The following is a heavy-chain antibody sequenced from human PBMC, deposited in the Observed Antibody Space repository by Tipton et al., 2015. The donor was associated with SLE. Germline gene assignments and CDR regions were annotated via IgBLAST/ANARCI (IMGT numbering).Heavy chain of an antibody. CDR3: ARHDSETPYDY. V-gene: IGHV4-39*07. Sequence: TLSLTCTVSGGSISSYYWGRIRQPPGKGLEWIGSIYYSGSTYYNPFLKSRVTISVDTSKNHFSLKLSSVTAADTAVYYCARHDSETPYDYWGQGTLVTVSS. J-gene: IGHJ4*02. CDR1: GGSISSYY. CDR2: IYYSGST. D-gene: IGHD1-14*01.